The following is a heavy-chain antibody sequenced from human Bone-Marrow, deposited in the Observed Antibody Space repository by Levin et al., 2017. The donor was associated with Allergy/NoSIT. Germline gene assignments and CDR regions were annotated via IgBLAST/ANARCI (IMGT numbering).Heavy chain of an antibody. Sequence: GGSLRLSCAASGFTFSTYGMIWVRQAPGKGLEWVSYISSRRTTMYYADSVKGRFTISRDDAKNTLNLQMSSLRAEDTADNYWGRDEEMYGDASDIWGRGTMVTLSS. CDR1: GFTFSTYG. V-gene: IGHV3-48*01. J-gene: IGHJ3*02. D-gene: IGHD5-24*01. CDR2: ISSRRTTM. CDR3: GRDEEMYGDASDI.